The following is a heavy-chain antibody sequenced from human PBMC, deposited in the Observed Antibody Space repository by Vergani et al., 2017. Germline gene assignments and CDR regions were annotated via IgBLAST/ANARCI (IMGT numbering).Heavy chain of an antibody. CDR1: GFTFSSYW. J-gene: IGHJ4*02. V-gene: IGHV3-7*03. D-gene: IGHD3-16*01. Sequence: EVQLVESGGGLVQPGGSLRLSCAASGFTFSSYWMSWVRQAPGKGLEWVDNIKQDGSEKYYVDSVKGRLTISRDNAKNSLYLQMNSLRAEDTAVYYCARVPQAYYFDYWGQGTLVTVSS. CDR2: IKQDGSEK. CDR3: ARVPQAYYFDY.